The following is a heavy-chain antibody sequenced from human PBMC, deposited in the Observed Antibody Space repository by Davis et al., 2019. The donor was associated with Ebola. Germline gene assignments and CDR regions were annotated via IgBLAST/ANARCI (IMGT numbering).Heavy chain of an antibody. CDR3: ARRGTDFWSGYHY. V-gene: IGHV5-51*01. D-gene: IGHD3-3*01. CDR2: IYPCDSDT. J-gene: IGHJ4*02. Sequence: GESLKISCKGSGYSFTSYWIVWVRQMPGKGLEWMGIIYPCDSDTRYSPSFQGQVTISADKSISTAYLQWSSLKASDTAMYYCARRGTDFWSGYHYWGQGALVTVSS. CDR1: GYSFTSYW.